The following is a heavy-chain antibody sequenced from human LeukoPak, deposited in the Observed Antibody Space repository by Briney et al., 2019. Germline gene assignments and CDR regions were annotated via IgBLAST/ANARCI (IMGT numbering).Heavy chain of an antibody. CDR3: ARKLTYYYGSGSYYKALDV. Sequence: PSETLSLTCAVYGGSFSGYYWSWIRQPPGKGLEWIGEINHSGSTNYNPSLKSRVTISVDTSKNQFSLKRSSVTAADTAVYYCARKLTYYYGSGSYYKALDVWGKGTTVTVSS. D-gene: IGHD3-10*01. CDR2: INHSGST. CDR1: GGSFSGYY. J-gene: IGHJ6*04. V-gene: IGHV4-34*01.